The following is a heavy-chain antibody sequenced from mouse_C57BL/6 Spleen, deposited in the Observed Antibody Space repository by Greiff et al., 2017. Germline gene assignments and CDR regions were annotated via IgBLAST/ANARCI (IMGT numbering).Heavy chain of an antibody. CDR1: GYTFTRYG. CDR3: ARWGITTVVASNAMDY. CDR2: IYPRSGNT. Sequence: QVQLQQSGAELARPGASVKLSCKASGYTFTRYGISWVKQRTGQGLEWIGEIYPRSGNTYYNEKFKGKATLTADKSSSTAYMELRRLTSEDSAVYFGARWGITTVVASNAMDYWGQGTSVTVSS. V-gene: IGHV1-81*01. D-gene: IGHD1-1*01. J-gene: IGHJ4*01.